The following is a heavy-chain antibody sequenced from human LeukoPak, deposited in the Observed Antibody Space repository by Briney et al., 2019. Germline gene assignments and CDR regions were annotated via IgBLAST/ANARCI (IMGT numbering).Heavy chain of an antibody. Sequence: GGSLRLSCAASGFTFNTFTMNWVRQAPGKGLEWISWINTTNFVYYADSVKGRFTISRDDARNSLHLQPNSLRDEDTAVYYCARDLDWSFDYWGQGALVTVSS. CDR3: ARDLDWSFDY. D-gene: IGHD3-9*01. CDR1: GFTFNTFT. J-gene: IGHJ4*02. CDR2: INTTNFV. V-gene: IGHV3-48*02.